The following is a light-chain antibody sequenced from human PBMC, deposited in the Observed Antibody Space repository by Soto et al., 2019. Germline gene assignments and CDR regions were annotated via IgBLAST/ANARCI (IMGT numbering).Light chain of an antibody. Sequence: QPVLAQSPSASASLGASVKLTCTLSSWHSSYAIAWHQQQPEKGPRYLMKLNSDGSHSKGDGIPDRFSGSSSGAERYLTISSLQSEDEADYYCQTWGTGIQVFXTGTKVTVL. V-gene: IGLV4-69*01. J-gene: IGLJ1*01. CDR3: QTWGTGIQV. CDR1: SWHSSYA. CDR2: LNSDGSH.